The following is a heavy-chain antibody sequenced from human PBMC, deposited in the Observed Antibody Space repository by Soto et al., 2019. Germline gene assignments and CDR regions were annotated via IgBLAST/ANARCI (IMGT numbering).Heavy chain of an antibody. V-gene: IGHV3-30-3*01. Sequence: GGSLRLSRAASGFTFSSYAMHWVRQAPGKGLEWVAVISYDGSNKYYADSVKGRFTISRDNSKNTLYLQMNSLRAEDTAVYYCARGGIVVVPAARITIYGMDVWGQGTTVTVSS. CDR3: ARGGIVVVPAARITIYGMDV. D-gene: IGHD2-2*01. J-gene: IGHJ6*02. CDR1: GFTFSSYA. CDR2: ISYDGSNK.